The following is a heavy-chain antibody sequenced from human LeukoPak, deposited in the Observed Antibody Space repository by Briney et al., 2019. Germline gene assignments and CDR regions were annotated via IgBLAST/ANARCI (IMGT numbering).Heavy chain of an antibody. CDR2: IYYSGST. J-gene: IGHJ3*02. D-gene: IGHD3-10*01. V-gene: IGHV4-31*03. Sequence: SETLSLTCTVSGGSISSGGYYWSWIRQHPGKGLEWIGYIYYSGSTYYNPSLKSRVTISVDTSNNHLSLSLSSVTAADTAVYYCARHGGMVRGLYDAFDIWGQGTMVTVSS. CDR1: GGSISSGGYY. CDR3: ARHGGMVRGLYDAFDI.